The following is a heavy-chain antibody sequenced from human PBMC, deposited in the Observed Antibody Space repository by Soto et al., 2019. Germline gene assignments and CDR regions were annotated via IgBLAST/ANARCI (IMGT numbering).Heavy chain of an antibody. D-gene: IGHD2-2*01. CDR1: GFTFSSYA. Sequence: GGSLRLSCAASGFTFSSYAMSWVRQAPGKGLEWVSAISGSGGSTYYADSVKGRFTISRDNSKNTLYLQMNSLRAEDTAVYYCAKDHGVVVPAAMPAEDSWGQGTLVTVSS. CDR2: ISGSGGST. V-gene: IGHV3-23*01. CDR3: AKDHGVVVPAAMPAEDS. J-gene: IGHJ4*02.